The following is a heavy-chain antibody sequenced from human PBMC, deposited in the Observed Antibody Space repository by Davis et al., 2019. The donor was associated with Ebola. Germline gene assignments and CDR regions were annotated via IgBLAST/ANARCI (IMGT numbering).Heavy chain of an antibody. Sequence: MPSETLSLTCTVYGDSISTYYWSWIRQPPGKGLEWIGYIHYSGSTNYNPSLKSRVTISVDTSKNQFSLRLSSITTADVAVYYCARGTGGVATLNYWGQGTLVTVSS. D-gene: IGHD3-16*01. CDR2: IHYSGST. CDR1: GDSISTYY. V-gene: IGHV4-59*01. J-gene: IGHJ4*02. CDR3: ARGTGGVATLNY.